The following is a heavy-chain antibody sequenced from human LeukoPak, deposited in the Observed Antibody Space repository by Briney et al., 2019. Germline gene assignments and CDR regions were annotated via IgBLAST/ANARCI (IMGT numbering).Heavy chain of an antibody. V-gene: IGHV3-30*18. CDR3: AKDTAGATGY. Sequence: GGSLRLSCAASGFTFSSYGMHWVRQAPGKGLEWVAVISYDGSNKNYADSVKGRFTISRDNSKNTLYLQMNSLRAEDTAVYYCAKDTAGATGYWGQGTLVTVSS. CDR2: ISYDGSNK. J-gene: IGHJ4*02. D-gene: IGHD1-26*01. CDR1: GFTFSSYG.